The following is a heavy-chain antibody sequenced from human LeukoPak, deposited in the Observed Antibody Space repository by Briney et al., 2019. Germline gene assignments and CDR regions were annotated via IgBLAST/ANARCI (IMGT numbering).Heavy chain of an antibody. D-gene: IGHD1-26*01. Sequence: GGTLRLSCAASGFTFSSYGMSWVRQAPGKGLEWVSAISGSGGSTYYADSVKGRFTISRDNAKNSLYLQMNSLRAEDTAVYYCARDWEQPYWGQGTLVTVSS. CDR3: ARDWEQPY. J-gene: IGHJ4*02. CDR1: GFTFSSYG. V-gene: IGHV3-23*01. CDR2: ISGSGGST.